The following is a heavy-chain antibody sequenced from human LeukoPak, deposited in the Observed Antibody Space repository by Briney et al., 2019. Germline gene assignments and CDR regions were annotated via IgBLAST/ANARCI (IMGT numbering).Heavy chain of an antibody. CDR2: ISGSGGST. V-gene: IGHV3-23*01. CDR1: GFTFSSYA. J-gene: IGHJ4*02. CDR3: ANKKGRIAVAGFPFDY. Sequence: GGSLRLSCAASGFTFSSYAMCWVRQAPGKGLEWVSAISGSGGSTYYADSVKGRFTISRDNSKNTLYLQMNSLRAEDTAVYYCANKKGRIAVAGFPFDYWGQGTLVTVSS. D-gene: IGHD6-19*01.